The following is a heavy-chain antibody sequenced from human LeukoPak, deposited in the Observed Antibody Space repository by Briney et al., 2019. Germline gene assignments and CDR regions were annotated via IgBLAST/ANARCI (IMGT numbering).Heavy chain of an antibody. CDR2: IRYDGSNK. D-gene: IGHD2-15*01. J-gene: IGHJ4*02. CDR1: GFTFSSYG. Sequence: SGGSLRLSCAASGFTFSSYGMHWVRQAPGKGLEWVAFIRYDGSNKYYADSVKGRFTISRDNSKNTLYLQMNSLRAEDTAVYYCAKGAAEVLDYWDQGTLVTVSS. V-gene: IGHV3-30*02. CDR3: AKGAAEVLDY.